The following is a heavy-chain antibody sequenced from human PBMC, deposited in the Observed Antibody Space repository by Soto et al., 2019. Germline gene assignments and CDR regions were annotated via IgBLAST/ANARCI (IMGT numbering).Heavy chain of an antibody. CDR3: AREQYGGDPMI. CDR1: GGTFSSYT. J-gene: IGHJ4*02. CDR2: IIPILGIA. Sequence: QVQLVQSGAEVKKPGSSVKVSCKASGGTFSSYTISWVRQAPGQGLEWMGRIIPILGIANYAQKFQGRVTXTXNKSTSPAYMELSSLRSEDTAVYYCAREQYGGDPMIWGQGTLVTVSS. V-gene: IGHV1-69*08. D-gene: IGHD2-21*02.